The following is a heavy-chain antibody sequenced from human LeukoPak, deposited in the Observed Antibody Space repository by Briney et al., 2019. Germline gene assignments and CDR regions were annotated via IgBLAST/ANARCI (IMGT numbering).Heavy chain of an antibody. V-gene: IGHV4-34*01. D-gene: IGHD2-2*01. CDR1: GGSFSGYY. CDR2: INHSGST. J-gene: IGHJ5*02. Sequence: PSETLSLTCAVYGGSFSGYYWSWIRQPPGKGLEWIGEINHSGSTNYNPSLKSRVTISVDTSKNQFSLKLSSVTAADTAVYYCAAVVPNWFDPWGQGTLVTVSS. CDR3: AAVVPNWFDP.